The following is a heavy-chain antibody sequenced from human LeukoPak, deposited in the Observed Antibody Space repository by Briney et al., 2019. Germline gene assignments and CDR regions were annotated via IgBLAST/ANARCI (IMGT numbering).Heavy chain of an antibody. D-gene: IGHD2-15*01. V-gene: IGHV3-33*01. CDR1: GFTFSSYG. J-gene: IGHJ4*02. Sequence: GGFLRLSCAASGFTFSSYGMHWVRQAPGKGLEWVAVIWYDGSNKYYADSVKGRFTISRDNSKNTLYLQMNSLRAEDTAVYYCAREWRRYCSGGSCYFGYWGQGTLVTVSS. CDR2: IWYDGSNK. CDR3: AREWRRYCSGGSCYFGY.